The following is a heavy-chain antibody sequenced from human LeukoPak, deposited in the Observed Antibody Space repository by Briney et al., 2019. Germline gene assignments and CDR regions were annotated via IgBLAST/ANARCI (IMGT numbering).Heavy chain of an antibody. V-gene: IGHV1-69*13. CDR1: GGTFSSYA. CDR3: ARDLNRAAWFDP. Sequence: SVKVSCKASGGTFSSYAISWVRQAPGQGLEWMGGIIPIFGTANYAQKFQGRVTITAVESTSTAYMELSSLRSEDTAVYYCARDLNRAAWFDPWGQGTLVTVSS. D-gene: IGHD1-14*01. CDR2: IIPIFGTA. J-gene: IGHJ5*02.